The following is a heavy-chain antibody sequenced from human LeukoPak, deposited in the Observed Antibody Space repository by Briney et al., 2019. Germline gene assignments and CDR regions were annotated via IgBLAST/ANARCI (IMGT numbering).Heavy chain of an antibody. CDR2: IRSKAYGGTT. CDR1: GFTFGDYA. V-gene: IGHV3-49*03. CDR3: TALDAFDI. J-gene: IGHJ3*02. Sequence: PGGSLRLSCTASGFTFGDYAITWFRQAPGKGREWVGFIRSKAYGGTTGYAASVKVRFTISRDDSKSIAYLQMNSLKTEDTAVYYCTALDAFDIWGQGTMVTVSS.